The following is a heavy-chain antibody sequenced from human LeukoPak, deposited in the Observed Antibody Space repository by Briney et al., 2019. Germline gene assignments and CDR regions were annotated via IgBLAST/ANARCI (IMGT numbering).Heavy chain of an antibody. CDR3: ARDSSGSLDY. V-gene: IGHV3-43*01. CDR1: GFSFGGYT. J-gene: IGHJ4*02. CDR2: ISWNGYST. D-gene: IGHD1-26*01. Sequence: GGSLRLSCAASGFSFGGYTMHWVRQAPGKGLEWVSLISWNGYSTSYGDSVKGRFTISRDSNKNSLYLQMNSLRTEDTALYYCARDSSGSLDYWGQGTLVTVSS.